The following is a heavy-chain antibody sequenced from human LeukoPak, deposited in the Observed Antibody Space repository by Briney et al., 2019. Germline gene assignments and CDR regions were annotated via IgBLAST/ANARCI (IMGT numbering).Heavy chain of an antibody. CDR2: ISSSGSTI. V-gene: IGHV3-11*01. Sequence: GGSLRLSCAASGFTFSDYYMSWVRQAPGKGLEWVSYISSSGSTIYYADSVKGRFTISRDNAKNSLYLQMNSLRAEDTAVYYCARAGRDYLDAFDIWGQGTMVTVSS. D-gene: IGHD3-10*01. CDR1: GFTFSDYY. CDR3: ARAGRDYLDAFDI. J-gene: IGHJ3*02.